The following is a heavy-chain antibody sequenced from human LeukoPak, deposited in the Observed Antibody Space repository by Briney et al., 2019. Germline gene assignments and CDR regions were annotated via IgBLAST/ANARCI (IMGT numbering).Heavy chain of an antibody. Sequence: GGSLRLSCAASGFTFSSYAMSWVRQAPGKGLEWVSAISGSGSSTYYADSVKGRFTISRDNSKNTLYLQMSSLRAEDTAVYYCAKEEDYYDSSGYYYGSLDYWGQGTLVTVSS. CDR2: ISGSGSST. CDR1: GFTFSSYA. V-gene: IGHV3-23*01. CDR3: AKEEDYYDSSGYYYGSLDY. J-gene: IGHJ4*02. D-gene: IGHD3-22*01.